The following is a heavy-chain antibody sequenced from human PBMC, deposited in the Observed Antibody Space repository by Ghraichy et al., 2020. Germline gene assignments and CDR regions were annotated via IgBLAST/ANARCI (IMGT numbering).Heavy chain of an antibody. J-gene: IGHJ6*02. D-gene: IGHD2-2*01. V-gene: IGHV4-34*01. CDR3: ARQRVYCSSTSCYVYYYYYYGMDV. CDR2: INHSGST. CDR1: GGSFSGYY. Sequence: SETLSLTCAVYGGSFSGYYWSWIRQPPGKGLEWIGEINHSGSTNYNPSLKSRVTISVDTSKNQFSLKLSSVTAADTAVYYCARQRVYCSSTSCYVYYYYYYGMDVWGQGTTVTVSS.